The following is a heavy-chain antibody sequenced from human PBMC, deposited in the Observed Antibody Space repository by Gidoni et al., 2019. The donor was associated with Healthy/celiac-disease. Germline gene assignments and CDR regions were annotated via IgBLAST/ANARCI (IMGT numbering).Heavy chain of an antibody. CDR2: IYYSGST. CDR3: ARDHPLGSSLKD. Sequence: QVQLQESGPGLVKPSQTLSLTCTVSRGSISSGGYYWSWIRQHPGKGLEWIGYIYYSGSTYYNPSLKSRVTISVDTSKNQFSLKLSSVTAADTAVYYCARDHPLGSSLKDWGQGTLVTVSS. V-gene: IGHV4-31*03. CDR1: RGSISSGGYY. D-gene: IGHD2-2*01. J-gene: IGHJ4*02.